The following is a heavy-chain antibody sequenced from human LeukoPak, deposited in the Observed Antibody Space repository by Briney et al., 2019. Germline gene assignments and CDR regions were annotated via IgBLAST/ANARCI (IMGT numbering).Heavy chain of an antibody. D-gene: IGHD2-8*01. CDR2: ISYDGSNK. CDR1: GFTFSSYG. CDR3: ARVTEIGVYGLDY. V-gene: IGHV3-30*03. Sequence: PGRSLSLSCAASGFTFSSYGMHWVRQAPGKGLEWVAVISYDGSNKYYADSVKGRFTISRDNSKNTLCLQMNSLRAEDTAVYYCARVTEIGVYGLDYWGQGTLVTVSS. J-gene: IGHJ4*02.